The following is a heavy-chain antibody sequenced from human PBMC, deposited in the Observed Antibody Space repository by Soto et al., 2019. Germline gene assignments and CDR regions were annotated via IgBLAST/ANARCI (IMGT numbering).Heavy chain of an antibody. Sequence: ASVKVSCKASGYTFTGYYMHWVRQAPGQGLEWMGWINPNSGGTNYAQKFQGWVTMTADESTSTAYMELSSLRSEDTAVYYCASKSRPPETSMIVVVIDYYYYGMDVWGQGTTVTVSS. D-gene: IGHD3-22*01. CDR3: ASKSRPPETSMIVVVIDYYYYGMDV. CDR2: INPNSGGT. J-gene: IGHJ6*02. V-gene: IGHV1-2*04. CDR1: GYTFTGYY.